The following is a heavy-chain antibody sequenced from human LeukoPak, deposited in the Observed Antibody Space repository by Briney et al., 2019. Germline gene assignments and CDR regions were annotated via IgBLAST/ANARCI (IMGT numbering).Heavy chain of an antibody. Sequence: GGSLRLSCAASGFTFSSYSMNWVRQAPGKGLEWVSSISSRSSYIYYADSVKGRFTISRDNAKNTLYLQMNNLRADDTAVYYCARDRYCSGNGCQDLGYWGQGTLVTVSS. CDR2: ISSRSSYI. J-gene: IGHJ4*02. CDR3: ARDRYCSGNGCQDLGY. D-gene: IGHD2-15*01. V-gene: IGHV3-21*01. CDR1: GFTFSSYS.